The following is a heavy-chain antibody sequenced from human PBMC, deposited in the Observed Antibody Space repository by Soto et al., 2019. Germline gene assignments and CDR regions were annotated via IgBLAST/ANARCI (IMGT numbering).Heavy chain of an antibody. D-gene: IGHD1-7*01. CDR2: IIPIFGTA. CDR3: ATTGTTEAYYYYGMDV. J-gene: IGHJ6*02. V-gene: IGHV1-69*13. Sequence: SVKVSCKASGGTFSSYAISWVRQAPGQGLEWMGGIIPIFGTANYAQKFQGRVTITADESTSTAYMELSSLRSEDTAVYYCATTGTTEAYYYYGMDVWGQGTTVTVSS. CDR1: GGTFSSYA.